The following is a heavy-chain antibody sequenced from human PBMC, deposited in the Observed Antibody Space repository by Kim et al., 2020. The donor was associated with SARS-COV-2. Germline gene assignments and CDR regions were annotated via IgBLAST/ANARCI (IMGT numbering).Heavy chain of an antibody. J-gene: IGHJ6*02. Sequence: DSVTGRFSITRDNSTNTLYLQMISLRAEDTAIYYCAKSHTGSDLNVMDVWGQGTTVTVSS. V-gene: IGHV3-23*01. D-gene: IGHD1-26*01. CDR3: AKSHTGSDLNVMDV.